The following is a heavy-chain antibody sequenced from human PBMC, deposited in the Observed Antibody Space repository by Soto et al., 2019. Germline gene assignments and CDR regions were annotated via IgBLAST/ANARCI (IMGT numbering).Heavy chain of an antibody. D-gene: IGHD7-27*01. CDR1: GGSISSGNYY. CDR2: IYKSGST. Sequence: SETLCLTCTVSGGSISSGNYYWGWIRQPPGEGLEWIGNIYKSGSTDYNPSLKSRVTISVDTSKNQFSLKLSSVTAADTVMYYCARLRRDGQTGYAFDIWGRGTMVTVSS. CDR3: ARLRRDGQTGYAFDI. J-gene: IGHJ3*02. V-gene: IGHV4-39*01.